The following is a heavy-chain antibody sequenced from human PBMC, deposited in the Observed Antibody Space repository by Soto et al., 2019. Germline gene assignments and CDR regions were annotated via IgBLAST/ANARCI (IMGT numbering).Heavy chain of an antibody. CDR1: GDSVSSYSAA. CDR2: TYYRSRFFS. CDR3: VRDRYSSSGWFDP. J-gene: IGHJ5*02. Sequence: SQTLSLTCAISGDSVSSYSAAWNWIRQSPSGGLEWLGRTYYRSRFFSDYAESVKSRIIINPDTSKNQFSLQLKSVTPEDTAVYYGVRDRYSSSGWFDPWGQGTPVTFSS. V-gene: IGHV6-1*01. D-gene: IGHD3-10*01.